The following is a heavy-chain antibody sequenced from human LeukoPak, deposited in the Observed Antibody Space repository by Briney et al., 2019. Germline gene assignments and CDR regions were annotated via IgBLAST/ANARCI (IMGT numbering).Heavy chain of an antibody. CDR3: ARDQRVGAIDY. V-gene: IGHV4-31*03. Sequence: PSETLSLTCTVSGGSISSGGYYWSWIRQHPGKGLEWIGYIYYSGSTYCNSSLKSRVTISVDTSKNQFSLKLSSVTAADTAVYYCARDQRVGAIDYWGQGTLVTVSS. CDR1: GGSISSGGYY. CDR2: IYYSGST. D-gene: IGHD1-26*01. J-gene: IGHJ4*02.